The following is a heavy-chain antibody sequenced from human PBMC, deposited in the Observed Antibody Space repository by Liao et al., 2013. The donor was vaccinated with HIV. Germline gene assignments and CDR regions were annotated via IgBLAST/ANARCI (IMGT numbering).Heavy chain of an antibody. CDR1: GGSITSYY. D-gene: IGHD2-2*01. Sequence: QVQLQESGPGLVKPSETLSLTCTVSGGSITSYYWSWIRQSPGKGLEWIGYFYNSGSSKYNPSLKSRVTISGETSMNQFSLKVRSVTAADTAVYYCARDGPIPYCSSSDCYSYYYMDVWGKGTTVTVSS. CDR2: FYNSGSS. J-gene: IGHJ6*03. CDR3: ARDGPIPYCSSSDCYSYYYMDV. V-gene: IGHV4-59*01.